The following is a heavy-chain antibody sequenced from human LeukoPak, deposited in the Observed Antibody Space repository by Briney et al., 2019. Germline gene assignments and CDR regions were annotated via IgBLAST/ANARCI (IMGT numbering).Heavy chain of an antibody. V-gene: IGHV4-39*01. J-gene: IGHJ4*02. CDR3: ARHRVIPVAPGYFDY. CDR2: IYYSGSI. CDR1: GGSISSTGYY. D-gene: IGHD6-19*01. Sequence: SETLSLTCTVSGGSISSTGYYWAWIRQPPGKGLEWIGSIYYSGSIYYNPSLKSRVTISVDTSKNQFSLKLSSVTAADTAVHYCARHRVIPVAPGYFDYWGQGTLVTVSS.